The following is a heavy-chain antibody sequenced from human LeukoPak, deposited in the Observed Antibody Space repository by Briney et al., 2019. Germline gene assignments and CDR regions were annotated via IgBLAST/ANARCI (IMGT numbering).Heavy chain of an antibody. Sequence: SETLSLTCTVSGGSISSYYWSWIRQPPGKGLEWIGYIYYSGSTNYNPSLKSRVTISVDTSKNQFSLKLSSVTAADTAVYYCARSGAEYSSSWYSPYYYYGMDAWGQGTTVTVSS. J-gene: IGHJ6*02. CDR2: IYYSGST. D-gene: IGHD6-13*01. V-gene: IGHV4-59*01. CDR3: ARSGAEYSSSWYSPYYYYGMDA. CDR1: GGSISSYY.